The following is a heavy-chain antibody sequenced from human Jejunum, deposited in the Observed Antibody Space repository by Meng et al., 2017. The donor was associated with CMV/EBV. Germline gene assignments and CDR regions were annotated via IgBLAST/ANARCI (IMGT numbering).Heavy chain of an antibody. CDR2: IIPSSGAT. J-gene: IGHJ5*02. V-gene: IGHV1-2*02. CDR1: GYSFSDLQ. CDR3: ARGSYGWGGFDP. Sequence: WKAIGYSFSDLQMHWVRQAPGQGLEWMGWIIPSSGATRYAQKFQGRLTLTRDMSVTTAYLELNNLMSDDTAVYYCARGSYGWGGFDPWGQGTLVTVSS. D-gene: IGHD3-10*01.